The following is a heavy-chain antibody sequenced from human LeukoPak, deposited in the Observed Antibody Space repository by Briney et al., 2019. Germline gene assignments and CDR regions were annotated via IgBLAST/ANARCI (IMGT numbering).Heavy chain of an antibody. CDR2: INPSGGST. J-gene: IGHJ3*02. CDR1: GYTFTSYY. V-gene: IGHV1-46*01. CDR3: AREEAATYDYVWGSYPKDAFDI. Sequence: GASVKVSCKASGYTFTSYYMHWVRQAPGQELEWMGIINPSGGSTSYAQKFQGRVTMTRDMSTSTVYMELSSLRSKDTAVYYCAREEAATYDYVWGSYPKDAFDIWGQGTMVTVSS. D-gene: IGHD3-16*02.